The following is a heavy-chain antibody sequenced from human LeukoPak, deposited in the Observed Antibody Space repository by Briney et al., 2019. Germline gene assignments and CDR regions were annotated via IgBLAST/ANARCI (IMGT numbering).Heavy chain of an antibody. CDR2: IYYSGTT. CDR1: GGSISSGDSY. CDR3: ASGAVTTVDYFDY. Sequence: SQTLSLTCTVSGGSISSGDSYWSWIRQPPGKGLEWSGYIYYSGTTYYNPSLKSRVTISVDTSKNQFSLKLSSVTAADTAVYYCASGAVTTVDYFDYWGQGTLVTVSS. D-gene: IGHD4-17*01. J-gene: IGHJ4*02. V-gene: IGHV4-30-4*01.